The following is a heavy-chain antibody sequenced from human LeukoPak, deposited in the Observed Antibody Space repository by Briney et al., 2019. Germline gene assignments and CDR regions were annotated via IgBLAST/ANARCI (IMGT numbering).Heavy chain of an antibody. V-gene: IGHV3-9*01. J-gene: IGHJ3*02. D-gene: IGHD5-24*01. Sequence: GGSLRLSCAASGFTFDDYAMHWVRQAPGKGLEWVSGISWNSGSIGYADSVKGRFTISRDNAKNSLYLQMNSLRAEDTALYYCAKASERDSYPSDIWGQGTMVTVSS. CDR3: AKASERDSYPSDI. CDR1: GFTFDDYA. CDR2: ISWNSGSI.